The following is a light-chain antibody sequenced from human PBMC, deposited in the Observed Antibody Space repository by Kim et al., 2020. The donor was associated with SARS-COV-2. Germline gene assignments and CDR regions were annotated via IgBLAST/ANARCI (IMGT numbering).Light chain of an antibody. CDR2: QDS. Sequence: SYELTQPPSVSVSPGQTARITCSGDALPKQYAYWYQQKPGQAPVLVIYQDSKRPSGIPERFSGSSSGTTATLTISGVQAEDEADYYCQSANSSGTYGVFGGGTQLTVL. V-gene: IGLV3-25*02. CDR1: ALPKQY. J-gene: IGLJ3*02. CDR3: QSANSSGTYGV.